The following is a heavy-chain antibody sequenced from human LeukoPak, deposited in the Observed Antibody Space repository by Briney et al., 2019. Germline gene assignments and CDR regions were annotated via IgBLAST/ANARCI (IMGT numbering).Heavy chain of an antibody. CDR3: ARDSVVPAAKGREYFQH. J-gene: IGHJ1*01. V-gene: IGHV1-18*01. CDR1: GYTFTSYG. D-gene: IGHD2-2*01. Sequence: ASVKVSCKASGYTFTSYGISWVRQAPGQGLEWMGWISAYNGNTNYAQKLQGRVTMTTDTSTSTAYMELRSLRSDDTAVYYCARDSVVPAAKGREYFQHWGQGTLVPVSS. CDR2: ISAYNGNT.